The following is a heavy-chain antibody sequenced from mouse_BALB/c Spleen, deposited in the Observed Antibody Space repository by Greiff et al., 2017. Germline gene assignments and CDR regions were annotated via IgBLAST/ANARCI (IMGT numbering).Heavy chain of an antibody. J-gene: IGHJ2*01. CDR2: INSNGGST. Sequence: EVQGVESGGGLVQPGGSLKLSCAASGFTFSSYGMSWVRQTPDKRLELVATINSNGGSTYYPDSVKGRFTISRDNAKNTLYLQMSSLKSEDTAMYYCAREGWLRLGGYFDYWGQGTTLTVSS. CDR3: AREGWLRLGGYFDY. V-gene: IGHV5-6-3*01. D-gene: IGHD2-2*01. CDR1: GFTFSSYG.